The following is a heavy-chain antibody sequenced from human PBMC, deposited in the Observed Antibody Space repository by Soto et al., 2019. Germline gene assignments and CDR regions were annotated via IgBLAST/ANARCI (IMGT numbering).Heavy chain of an antibody. CDR1: GGSISSGGYY. CDR2: IYYSGGT. V-gene: IGHV4-31*03. D-gene: IGHD6-6*01. Sequence: QVQLQESGPGLVKPSQTLSLTCTVSGGSISSGGYYWNWIRQHPGKGLEWIGYIYYSGGTLYNPSLKRRVTISADTSKNQFSLRLSAVTAADTAIYYCARDSTVAARAFDIWGRGTMVTVSS. CDR3: ARDSTVAARAFDI. J-gene: IGHJ3*02.